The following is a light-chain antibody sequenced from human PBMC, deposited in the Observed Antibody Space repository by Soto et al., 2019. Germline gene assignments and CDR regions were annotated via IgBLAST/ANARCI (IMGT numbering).Light chain of an antibody. V-gene: IGLV2-14*03. CDR3: SSYTSSSTWV. J-gene: IGLJ3*02. CDR2: DVS. Sequence: QSVLTQPASVSGSPGQSITISCTGTSSDVGRYNYVSWYQHHPGKAPKLMIYDVSSRPSGVSNRFSGSKSGNTASLTISGLQAEDEAHYYCSSYTSSSTWVFGGGTKLTVL. CDR1: SSDVGRYNY.